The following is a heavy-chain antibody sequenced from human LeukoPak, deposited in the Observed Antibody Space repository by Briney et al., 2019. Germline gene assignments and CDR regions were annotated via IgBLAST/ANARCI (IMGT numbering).Heavy chain of an antibody. CDR3: ARRNYNYYGLDV. Sequence: PSETLSLTCTISGDSITNYYWNWIRQPPGKALEWIGYIYYSGRTNYNPSLKSRVTMSVDTSKNQFSLNLNSVTAEDTAVYYCARRNYNYYGLDVWGQGTTVTVSS. CDR2: IYYSGRT. J-gene: IGHJ6*02. V-gene: IGHV4-59*01. CDR1: GDSITNYY.